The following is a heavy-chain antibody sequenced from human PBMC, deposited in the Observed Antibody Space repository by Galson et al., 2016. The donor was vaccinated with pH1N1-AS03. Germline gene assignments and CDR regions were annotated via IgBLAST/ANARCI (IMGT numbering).Heavy chain of an antibody. CDR2: IWGNGDST. Sequence: SLRLSCAASGFTFSTYSMNWVRQAPGKGLEWVSGIWGNGDSTYYADFVKARFTISRDNSKNTLYLQMNSLRADDTAVYYCAKDMKPDGVYDLDYWGQGTLVTVSS. J-gene: IGHJ4*02. CDR3: AKDMKPDGVYDLDY. D-gene: IGHD5/OR15-5a*01. V-gene: IGHV3-23*01. CDR1: GFTFSTYS.